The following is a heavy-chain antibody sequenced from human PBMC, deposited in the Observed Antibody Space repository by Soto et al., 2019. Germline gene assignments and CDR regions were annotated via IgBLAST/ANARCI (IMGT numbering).Heavy chain of an antibody. V-gene: IGHV1-69*02. J-gene: IGHJ3*02. D-gene: IGHD2-15*01. Sequence: SVKVSCKASGGTFSSYTICWVRQAPGQGLEWMGRIIPILGIANYAQKFQGRVTITADKSTSTAYMELSSLRSEDTAVYYCATFSPSGRYCGGSCETVFEAFDIWGQGTMVTVSS. CDR3: ATFSPSGRYCGGSCETVFEAFDI. CDR2: IIPILGIA. CDR1: GGTFSSYT.